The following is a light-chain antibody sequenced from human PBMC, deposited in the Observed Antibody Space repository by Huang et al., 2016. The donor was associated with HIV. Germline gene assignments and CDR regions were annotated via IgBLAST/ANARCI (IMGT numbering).Light chain of an antibody. CDR3: MQALQTPL. Sequence: DIVMTQSPLSLPVTPGEPASISCRSSQSLLHSNGYNYLDWYLQKPGQSPQLLIYLGSNRAAWVPDRLSGSGSGTDFTLKISRVEAEDVGVYYCMQALQTPLFGQGTKLEIK. CDR2: LGS. J-gene: IGKJ2*01. V-gene: IGKV2-28*01. CDR1: QSLLHSNGYNY.